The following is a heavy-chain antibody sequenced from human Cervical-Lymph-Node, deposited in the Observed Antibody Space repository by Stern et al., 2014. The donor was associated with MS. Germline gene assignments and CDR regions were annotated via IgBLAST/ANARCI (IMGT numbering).Heavy chain of an antibody. J-gene: IGHJ6*02. CDR2: INEDGSEK. V-gene: IGHV3-7*01. Sequence: EVQLVESGGGLVQPGGSLRLSCAVSGFTFSSHWMSWVRQAPGKGPAWVGNINEDGSEKYYVASMKGRFTISRDNAKNSLYLQMNSLRVEDTAVYYCAKRRATERLMDVWGQGTTVTVSS. CDR3: AKRRATERLMDV. D-gene: IGHD1-1*01. CDR1: GFTFSSHW.